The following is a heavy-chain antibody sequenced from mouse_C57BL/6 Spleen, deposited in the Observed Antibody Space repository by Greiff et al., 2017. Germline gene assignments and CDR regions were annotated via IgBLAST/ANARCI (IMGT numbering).Heavy chain of an antibody. CDR3: ARWGGAMDY. V-gene: IGHV1-50*01. Sequence: VKLQQPGAELVKPGASVKLSCKASGYTFTSYWMQWVKQRPGQGLEWIGEIDPSDSYTNYNQKFKGKATLTVDTSSSTAYMQLSSLTSEDSAVYYWARWGGAMDYWGQGTSVTVSS. CDR1: GYTFTSYW. CDR2: IDPSDSYT. J-gene: IGHJ4*01.